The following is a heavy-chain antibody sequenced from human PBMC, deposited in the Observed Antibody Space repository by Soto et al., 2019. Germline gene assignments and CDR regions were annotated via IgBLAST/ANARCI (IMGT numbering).Heavy chain of an antibody. Sequence: PSETCPSPVLSLAIPSVVLVTSGAGFGGPQGRDWSGLDISYSGGTKYNPSVKSRVTISLNTSKNQFSLNLGSVTAVDTAVYYCVRDGGIAVTGASVRYYGFDVWGQGTTVTVSS. CDR1: AIPSVVLVTS. CDR2: ISYSGGT. V-gene: IGHV4-61*08. CDR3: VRDGGIAVTGASVRYYGFDV. D-gene: IGHD6-19*01. J-gene: IGHJ6*02.